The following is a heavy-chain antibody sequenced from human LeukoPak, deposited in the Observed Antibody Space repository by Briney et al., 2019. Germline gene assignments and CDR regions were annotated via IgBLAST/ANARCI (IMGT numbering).Heavy chain of an antibody. CDR3: AHRLGHGGAAAGTNWFDP. Sequence: SGPTLVNPTQTLTLTCTFSGFSLSTSGVGVGWIRQPPGKALEWLALIYWNDDKRYSPSLKSRLTITKDTSKNQVVLTMTNMDPVDTATYYCAHRLGHGGAAAGTNWFDPWGQGTLVTVSS. CDR1: GFSLSTSGVG. V-gene: IGHV2-5*01. D-gene: IGHD6-13*01. J-gene: IGHJ5*02. CDR2: IYWNDDK.